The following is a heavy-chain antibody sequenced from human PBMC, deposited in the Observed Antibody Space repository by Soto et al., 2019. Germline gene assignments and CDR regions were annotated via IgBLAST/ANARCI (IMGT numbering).Heavy chain of an antibody. Sequence: QVQLVASGGGVVQPGTSLRLSCEASGFTFSDHAMHWVRQAPGKGLEWVAAVWFDGGNKFYTDSVKGRFTISRDNSKSTLFLQMNSLRVVDTAVYYCARAPAGDYTLYHYYTMDVWGQGTPVTVSS. CDR2: VWFDGGNK. V-gene: IGHV3-33*01. CDR1: GFTFSDHA. D-gene: IGHD4-17*01. J-gene: IGHJ6*02. CDR3: ARAPAGDYTLYHYYTMDV.